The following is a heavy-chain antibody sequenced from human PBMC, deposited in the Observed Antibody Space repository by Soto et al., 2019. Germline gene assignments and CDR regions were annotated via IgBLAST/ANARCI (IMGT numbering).Heavy chain of an antibody. D-gene: IGHD2-2*01. V-gene: IGHV3-48*01. CDR3: ARDKSRSPLDY. J-gene: IGHJ4*02. Sequence: EVQLVESGGGLVQPGGSLRLSCAASGFTFSSYSMNWVRQAPGKGLEWVSYISSSSSTIYYADSVKGRFTISRDNAKNSLYLLMSSLRAEDTAGYYCARDKSRSPLDYWGQGTLVTVSS. CDR1: GFTFSSYS. CDR2: ISSSSSTI.